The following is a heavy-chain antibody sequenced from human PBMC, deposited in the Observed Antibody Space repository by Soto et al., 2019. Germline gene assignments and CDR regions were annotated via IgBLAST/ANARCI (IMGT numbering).Heavy chain of an antibody. D-gene: IGHD4-17*01. V-gene: IGHV1-18*01. J-gene: IGHJ3*02. CDR3: ARYMMTTVTTTAFDI. CDR2: ISAYNGNT. Sequence: ASLKVSCKSSGYTFTSYGISWVRQAPGQGLEWMGWISAYNGNTNYAQKLQGRVTMTTDTSTSTAYMELRSLRSDDTAVYYCARYMMTTVTTTAFDIWGQGTMVTVSS. CDR1: GYTFTSYG.